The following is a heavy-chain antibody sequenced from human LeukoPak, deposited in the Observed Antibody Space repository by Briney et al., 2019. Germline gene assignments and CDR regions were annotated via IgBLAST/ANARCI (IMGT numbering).Heavy chain of an antibody. CDR3: ARAKYNSGWYGAFDI. J-gene: IGHJ3*02. Sequence: ASVKVSCKVSGYTLSEISMQWVRQAPGKGLEWMGGFDPEDGETIYAQKFQGRVTMTEDTSTDTAYMELSSLRFEDTAVYYCARAKYNSGWYGAFDIWGQGTMVTVSS. CDR1: GYTLSEIS. V-gene: IGHV1-24*01. CDR2: FDPEDGET. D-gene: IGHD6-19*01.